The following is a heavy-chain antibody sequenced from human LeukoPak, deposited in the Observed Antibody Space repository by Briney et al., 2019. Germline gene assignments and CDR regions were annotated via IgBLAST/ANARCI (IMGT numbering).Heavy chain of an antibody. J-gene: IGHJ4*02. CDR2: INAGNGNT. V-gene: IGHV1-3*01. D-gene: IGHD6-19*01. CDR3: AREAGSGWNSDY. Sequence: ASVKVSCKASGYTFTSYAMHWVRQAPGQRLEWMGWINAGNGNTKYSQKFQGRVTITRDTSASTAYMELSSLRSEDTAVYYCAREAGSGWNSDYWGQGTLVTVSS. CDR1: GYTFTSYA.